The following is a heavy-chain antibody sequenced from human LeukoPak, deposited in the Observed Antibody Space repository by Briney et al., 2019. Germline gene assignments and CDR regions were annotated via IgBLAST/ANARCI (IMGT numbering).Heavy chain of an antibody. D-gene: IGHD6-13*01. J-gene: IGHJ4*02. CDR1: GFTFSSYW. V-gene: IGHV3-74*01. Sequence: GGSLRLSCEASGFTFSSYWMHWVRHAPGKGLVWVSLISSDGSDISYADSVKGRFTISRDNAKNSLYLQMNSLRAEDTALYYCARSGPTYSSSWYTAGYWGQGTLVTVSS. CDR3: ARSGPTYSSSWYTAGY. CDR2: ISSDGSDI.